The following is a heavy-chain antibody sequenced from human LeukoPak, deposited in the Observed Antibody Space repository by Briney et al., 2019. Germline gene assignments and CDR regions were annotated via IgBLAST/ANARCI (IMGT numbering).Heavy chain of an antibody. V-gene: IGHV3-30-3*01. CDR1: GFTFSSYA. Sequence: GGSLRLSCAASGFTFSSYAMHWVRQAPGKGLEWVAVISYDGSNKYYADSVKGRFTISRDNAKNSLYLQMNSLRAEDTAVYYCASGPPYYDMVLGLGWFDPWGQGTLVTVSS. J-gene: IGHJ5*02. CDR3: ASGPPYYDMVLGLGWFDP. CDR2: ISYDGSNK. D-gene: IGHD3-22*01.